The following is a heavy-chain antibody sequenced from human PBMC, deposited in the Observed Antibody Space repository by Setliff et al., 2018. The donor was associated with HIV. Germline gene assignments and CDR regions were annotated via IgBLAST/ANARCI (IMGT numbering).Heavy chain of an antibody. CDR1: GYSISSAYY. CDR2: IYHSGGT. D-gene: IGHD3-3*01. CDR3: TRDVYDYDFGGYFYMDV. Sequence: PSETLSLTCAVSGYSISSAYYWGWIRQPPGKGLEWIGSIYHSGGTYYNPSLKSRVTISVDTPQNQISLKLSSVTAADTAVYYCTRDVYDYDFGGYFYMDVWGKGTTVTVSS. J-gene: IGHJ6*03. V-gene: IGHV4-38-2*02.